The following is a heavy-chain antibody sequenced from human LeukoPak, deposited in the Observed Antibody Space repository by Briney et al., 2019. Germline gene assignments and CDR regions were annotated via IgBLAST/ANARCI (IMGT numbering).Heavy chain of an antibody. CDR3: ARVNTAAAGTLFRFDY. J-gene: IGHJ4*02. Sequence: ASVKVSCKASGYTFTSYGISWVRQAPGQGLEWMGWISAYNGNTNYAQKLQGRVTMTTDTSTSTAYMELRSLRSDDTAVYYCARVNTAAAGTLFRFDYWGQGTLVTVSS. V-gene: IGHV1-18*01. CDR2: ISAYNGNT. D-gene: IGHD6-13*01. CDR1: GYTFTSYG.